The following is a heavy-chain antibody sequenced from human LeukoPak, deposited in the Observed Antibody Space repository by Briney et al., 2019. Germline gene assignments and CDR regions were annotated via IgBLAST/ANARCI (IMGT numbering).Heavy chain of an antibody. CDR2: ISAYNGNT. CDR3: ARGGSPTYYFDY. D-gene: IGHD3-16*01. V-gene: IGHV1-18*01. CDR1: GYTFTSYG. J-gene: IGHJ4*02. Sequence: ASVKVSCKASGYTFTSYGISWVRQAPGQGLEWMGWISAYNGNTNYAQKFQGRVTMTRDTSTSTVYMELSSLRSEDTAVYYCARGGSPTYYFDYWGQGTLVTVSS.